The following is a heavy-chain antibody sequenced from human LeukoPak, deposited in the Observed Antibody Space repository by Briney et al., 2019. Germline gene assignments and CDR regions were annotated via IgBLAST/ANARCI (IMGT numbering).Heavy chain of an antibody. Sequence: GGSLRLSCAASGFTFSSYEMNWVRQAPGEGLEWVSYISSSGFTIYYADSVKGRFTISRDNAKNSLYLQMNSLRAEDTAVYYCARERGDYFDYWGQGTLVTVSS. J-gene: IGHJ4*02. CDR3: ARERGDYFDY. V-gene: IGHV3-48*03. CDR2: ISSSGFTI. CDR1: GFTFSSYE.